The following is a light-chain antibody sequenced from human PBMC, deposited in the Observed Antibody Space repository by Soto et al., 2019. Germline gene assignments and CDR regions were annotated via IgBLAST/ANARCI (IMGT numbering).Light chain of an antibody. Sequence: DIQMTQSPSSLSASVGDRVTIACRASQSISNHLNWYQQKPGKAPKVLIFAASSLQSGVPSRFSGSRSGPDFTLTISSLQPEDFATYYCQQSYSSPPTFGQGTKVDIK. CDR3: QQSYSSPPT. V-gene: IGKV1-39*01. CDR1: QSISNH. J-gene: IGKJ1*01. CDR2: AAS.